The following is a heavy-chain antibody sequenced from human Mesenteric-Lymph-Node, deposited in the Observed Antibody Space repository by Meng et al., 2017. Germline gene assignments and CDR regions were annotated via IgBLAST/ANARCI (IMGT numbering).Heavy chain of an antibody. D-gene: IGHD5-12*01. Sequence: SVKVSCKASGGTFSSYAISWVRQAPGQGLEWMGGIIPIFGTANYAQKFQGRVTITTDESTSTAYMELSSLRSEDTAVYYCARDHIVATIATYYYYYYGMDVWGQGTMVTVSS. CDR1: GGTFSSYA. J-gene: IGHJ6*02. CDR2: IIPIFGTA. CDR3: ARDHIVATIATYYYYYYGMDV. V-gene: IGHV1-69*05.